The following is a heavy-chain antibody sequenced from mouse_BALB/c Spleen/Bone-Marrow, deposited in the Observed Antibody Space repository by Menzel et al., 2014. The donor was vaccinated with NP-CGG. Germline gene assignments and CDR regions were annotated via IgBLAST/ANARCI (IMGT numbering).Heavy chain of an antibody. D-gene: IGHD2-13*01. CDR3: ARQDYSYYYAMDY. Sequence: EVKLVESGGGLVQPGGCLKLSCATSGFTFSDYYMYWVRQTPEKRLEWVAYISNGGGSTYYPDTVKGRFTISRDNAKNTLYLQMSRLKSEDTAMYYCARQDYSYYYAMDYWGQGTSVTVSS. V-gene: IGHV5-12*02. CDR2: ISNGGGST. CDR1: GFTFSDYY. J-gene: IGHJ4*01.